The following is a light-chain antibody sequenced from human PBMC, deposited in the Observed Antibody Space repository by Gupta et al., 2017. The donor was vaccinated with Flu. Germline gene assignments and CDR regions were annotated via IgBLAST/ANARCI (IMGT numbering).Light chain of an antibody. Sequence: DIVMTQSPLSLPVTPGEPASISCRSSQSLLHSNGYNYLDWYLQKPGQSPQLLIYLGSNRASGVPDRFSGSGSGTDFTLKISRVEAEDVGVYYCMQALQTPWSFGQETKLEIK. V-gene: IGKV2-28*01. CDR3: MQALQTPWS. CDR2: LGS. J-gene: IGKJ2*03. CDR1: QSLLHSNGYNY.